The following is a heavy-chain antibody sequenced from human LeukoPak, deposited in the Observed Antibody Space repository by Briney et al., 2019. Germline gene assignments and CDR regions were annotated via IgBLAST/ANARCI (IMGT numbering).Heavy chain of an antibody. J-gene: IGHJ4*02. V-gene: IGHV3-30*01. Sequence: GRSLRLSCAASGFTFSGYAMHWVRQAPGKGLEWVAVISYDGSNKYYADSAKGRFTISRDNSKNTLYLQMNSLRAEDTAVYYCAKIPRGCSYGYFYYFDYWGQGTLVTVSS. CDR3: AKIPRGCSYGYFYYFDY. CDR1: GFTFSGYA. CDR2: ISYDGSNK. D-gene: IGHD5-18*01.